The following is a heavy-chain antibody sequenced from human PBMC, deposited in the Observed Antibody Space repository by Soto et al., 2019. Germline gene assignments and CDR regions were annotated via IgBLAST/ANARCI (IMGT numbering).Heavy chain of an antibody. Sequence: PGGSLRLSCAASGFTFDDYAMHWVRQAPGKGLEWVSLISWDGGSTYYADSVKGRFTISRDNSKNSLYLQMNSLGAEDTALYYCAKANRIAAAGSYYYGMDVWGQGTTVTVSS. CDR2: ISWDGGST. V-gene: IGHV3-43D*04. J-gene: IGHJ6*02. CDR3: AKANRIAAAGSYYYGMDV. CDR1: GFTFDDYA. D-gene: IGHD6-13*01.